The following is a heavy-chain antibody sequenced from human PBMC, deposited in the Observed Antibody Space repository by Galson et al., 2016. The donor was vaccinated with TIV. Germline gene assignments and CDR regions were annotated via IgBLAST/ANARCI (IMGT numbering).Heavy chain of an antibody. CDR3: ARGRDYYDTSVYYLFDY. CDR2: ITYDGSDK. CDR1: GFTFSTFA. Sequence: SLRLSCAASGFTFSTFAIHWVRQAPGKGLEWVAVITYDGSDKYYAESVKGRFTISRDNSKKTVYLQVNSLGAEDTVVYYCARGRDYYDTSVYYLFDYWGQGTLVTVSS. J-gene: IGHJ4*02. V-gene: IGHV3-30*04. D-gene: IGHD3-22*01.